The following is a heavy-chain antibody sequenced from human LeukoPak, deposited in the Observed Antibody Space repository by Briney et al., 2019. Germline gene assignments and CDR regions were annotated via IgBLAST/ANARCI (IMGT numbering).Heavy chain of an antibody. D-gene: IGHD3-10*01. V-gene: IGHV4-59*12. CDR1: GGSISSYY. J-gene: IGHJ4*02. CDR3: ARSVLLWFGELLGPFDY. Sequence: PSETLSLTCTVSGGSISSYYWSWIRQPPGKGLEWIGYIYYSGSTNYNPSLKSRVTISVDTSKNQFSLKLSSVTAAETAVYYCARSVLLWFGELLGPFDYWGQGTLVTVSS. CDR2: IYYSGST.